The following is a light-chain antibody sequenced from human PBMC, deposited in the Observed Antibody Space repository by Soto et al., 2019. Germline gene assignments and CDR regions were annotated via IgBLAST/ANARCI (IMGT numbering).Light chain of an antibody. CDR1: QSISSW. J-gene: IGKJ1*01. V-gene: IGKV1-5*03. CDR2: KAS. CDR3: KHYNSYRT. Sequence: DIQMTQSPSTLSASVGDRVTITCRASQSISSWLAWYQQKPGKAPNLLIYKASSLESGVPSRFSGSGSGTDFTLTISNLQPDYFATYYGKHYNSYRTFGQGTKVEIK.